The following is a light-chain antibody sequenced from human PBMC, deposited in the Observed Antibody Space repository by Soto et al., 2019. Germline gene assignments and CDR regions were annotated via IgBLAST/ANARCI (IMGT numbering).Light chain of an antibody. CDR3: HHYGSSPLT. V-gene: IGKV3-11*01. CDR1: QNVANY. CDR2: ESS. Sequence: EIVLTQSPATLSLSPGERATLSCRASQNVANYLDWYQQKPGQAPRLLIYESSNRATGIAARFSGSGSGTDFTLTISRLEPEDLAVYYCHHYGSSPLTFGQGTRLEI. J-gene: IGKJ5*01.